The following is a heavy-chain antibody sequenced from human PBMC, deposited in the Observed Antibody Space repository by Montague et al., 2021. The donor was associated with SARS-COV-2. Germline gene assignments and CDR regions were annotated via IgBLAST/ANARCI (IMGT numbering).Heavy chain of an antibody. CDR1: GGSFSGYY. CDR3: ARGRSETMIVVVVPLYYYYMDV. D-gene: IGHD3-22*01. V-gene: IGHV4-34*01. Sequence: SETLSLTYAVYGGSFSGYYWSWIRQPPGKGLEWIGEVYHSGSTNYNPSLKSRVTISVDTSKNQFSLKLSSVTAADTAVYYCARGRSETMIVVVVPLYYYYMDVWGKGTTVTVSS. CDR2: VYHSGST. J-gene: IGHJ6*03.